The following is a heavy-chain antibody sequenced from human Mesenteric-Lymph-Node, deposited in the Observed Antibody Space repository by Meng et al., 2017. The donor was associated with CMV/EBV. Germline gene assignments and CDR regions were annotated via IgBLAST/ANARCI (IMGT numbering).Heavy chain of an antibody. CDR2: IDYSGRTI. CDR1: GFTLSDYY. V-gene: IGHV3-11*04. CDR3: ARVPVVPAAIGYYYYGMDV. D-gene: IGHD2-2*02. J-gene: IGHJ6*02. Sequence: GESLKISCAASGFTLSDYYMSWIRQAPGKGLEWVSYIDYSGRTIYYADSVKGRFTISRDNAKNSLYLQMNSLRAEDTAVYYCARVPVVPAAIGYYYYGMDVWGQGTTVTVSS.